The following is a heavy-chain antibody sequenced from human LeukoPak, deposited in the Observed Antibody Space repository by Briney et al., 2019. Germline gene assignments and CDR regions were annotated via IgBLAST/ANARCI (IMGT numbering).Heavy chain of an antibody. J-gene: IGHJ4*02. Sequence: GGSLRLSCAASGFTVSSNQMSWVRQAPGKGLEWVSVIYSGGTTYYADSVKGRFTISRDNSKNTLYLQMNSLRDEDTAVYYCAREWPGVGTPFFGYWGQGTLVTVSS. CDR3: AREWPGVGTPFFGY. V-gene: IGHV3-66*02. D-gene: IGHD4-23*01. CDR2: IYSGGTT. CDR1: GFTVSSNQ.